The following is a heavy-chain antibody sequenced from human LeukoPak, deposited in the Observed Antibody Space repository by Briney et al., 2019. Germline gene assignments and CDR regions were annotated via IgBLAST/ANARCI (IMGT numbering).Heavy chain of an antibody. Sequence: GGSPRLSCAASGFTFSSYGMHWVRQAPGKGLEWVAFIRYDGSNKYYADSVKGRFTISRDNSKNTLYLQMNSLRAEDTAVYYCAKDWGVVIPYYFDYWGQGTLVTVSS. CDR3: AKDWGVVIPYYFDY. J-gene: IGHJ4*02. D-gene: IGHD3-3*01. V-gene: IGHV3-30*02. CDR1: GFTFSSYG. CDR2: IRYDGSNK.